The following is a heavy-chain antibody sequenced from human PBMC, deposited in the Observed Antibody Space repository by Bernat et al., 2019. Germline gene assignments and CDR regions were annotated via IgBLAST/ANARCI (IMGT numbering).Heavy chain of an antibody. Sequence: EVQLVESGGGLVKPGGSLRLSCAASGFTFSNAWMNWVRQAPGKGLEWVGRIKSKTDGGTTDYAAPVKGRFTISRDDSKNTLYLQMNSLKTEDTAVYYYAFNYYDSSGRRLGYFDYWGQGTLVTVSS. J-gene: IGHJ4*02. CDR1: GFTFSNAW. CDR2: IKSKTDGGTT. V-gene: IGHV3-15*07. D-gene: IGHD3-22*01. CDR3: AFNYYDSSGRRLGYFDY.